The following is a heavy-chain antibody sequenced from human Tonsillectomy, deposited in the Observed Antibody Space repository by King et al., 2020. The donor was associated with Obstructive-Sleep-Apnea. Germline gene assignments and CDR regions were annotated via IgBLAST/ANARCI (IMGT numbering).Heavy chain of an antibody. D-gene: IGHD5-12*01. Sequence: VQLVESGGGVVQPGRSLRLSCAASGFTFTNYGMHWVRQAPGKGLEWVAVIWYDGNYQYYADSVTGRFTISRDDSKNTVYLQMNSLRAEDTAVYFCAREGEGAYDPPAYWGQGTLVTVSS. CDR1: GFTFTNYG. J-gene: IGHJ4*02. V-gene: IGHV3-33*01. CDR2: IWYDGNYQ. CDR3: AREGEGAYDPPAY.